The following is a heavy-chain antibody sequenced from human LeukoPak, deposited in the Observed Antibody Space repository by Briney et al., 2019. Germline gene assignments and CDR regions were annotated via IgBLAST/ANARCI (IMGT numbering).Heavy chain of an antibody. CDR2: IYYSGST. J-gene: IGHJ3*02. D-gene: IGHD3-22*01. V-gene: IGHV4-39*07. Sequence: ASETLSLTRTVSGGSISSSSYYWGWIRQPPGKGLQWIGSIYYSGSTYYNPSLKSRVTISVNTSKNQFSLKLSSVTAADTAVYYCARLSYYDSSGYYSDAFDIWGQGTMVTVSS. CDR3: ARLSYYDSSGYYSDAFDI. CDR1: GGSISSSSYY.